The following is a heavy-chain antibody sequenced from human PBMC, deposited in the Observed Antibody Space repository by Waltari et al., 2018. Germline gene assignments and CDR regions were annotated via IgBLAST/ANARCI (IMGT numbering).Heavy chain of an antibody. CDR3: ARIPGRGIVGAEDAFDI. CDR2: IYHSGST. V-gene: IGHV4-38-2*01. D-gene: IGHD1-26*01. Sequence: QVQLQESGPGLVQPSETLSLTCAVSGYSISSGYYWGWLRQPPGKGLEWIGSIYHSGSTYYNPSLKSRVTISVDTSKNQFSLKLSSVTAADTAVYYCARIPGRGIVGAEDAFDIWGQGTMVTVSS. J-gene: IGHJ3*02. CDR1: GYSISSGYY.